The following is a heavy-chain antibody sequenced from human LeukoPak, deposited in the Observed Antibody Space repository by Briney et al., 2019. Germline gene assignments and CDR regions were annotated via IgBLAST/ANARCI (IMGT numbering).Heavy chain of an antibody. D-gene: IGHD1-26*01. J-gene: IGHJ3*02. Sequence: HPGGSLRLSCAASGFTFSSYAMHWVRQAPGKGLEWVAVISYDGSNKYYADSVKGRFTISRDNSKNTLYLQMNSLRAEDTAVYYCAELDAFDIWGQGTMVTVSS. CDR3: AELDAFDI. V-gene: IGHV3-30*04. CDR2: ISYDGSNK. CDR1: GFTFSSYA.